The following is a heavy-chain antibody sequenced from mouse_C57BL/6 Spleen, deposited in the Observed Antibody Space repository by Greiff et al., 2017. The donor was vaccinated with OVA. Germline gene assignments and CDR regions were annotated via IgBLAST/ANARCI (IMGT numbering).Heavy chain of an antibody. J-gene: IGHJ3*01. CDR3: ARVYYYGSSYGFAY. D-gene: IGHD1-1*01. V-gene: IGHV5-17*01. CDR2: ISSGSSTI. CDR1: GFTFSDYG. Sequence: EVHLVESGGGLVKPGGSLKLSCAASGFTFSDYGMHWVRQAPEKGLEWVAYISSGSSTIYYADTVKGRFTISRDNAKNTLFLQMTSLRSEDTAMYYCARVYYYGSSYGFAYWGQGTLVTVSA.